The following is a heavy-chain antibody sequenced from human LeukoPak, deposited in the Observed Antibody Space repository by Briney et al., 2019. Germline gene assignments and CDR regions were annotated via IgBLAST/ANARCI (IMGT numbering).Heavy chain of an antibody. CDR3: ARTAARRFDY. CDR2: INPTGGSA. J-gene: IGHJ4*02. CDR1: GYTFPSYF. V-gene: IGHV1-46*01. Sequence: ASVKVSCKASGYTFPSYFMHWVRQAPGQGLEWMGIINPTGGSATYAQKFQGRVTMTRDTSTSTVYMELSSLRSDDTAVYYCARTAARRFDYWGQGTLVTVSS. D-gene: IGHD6-6*01.